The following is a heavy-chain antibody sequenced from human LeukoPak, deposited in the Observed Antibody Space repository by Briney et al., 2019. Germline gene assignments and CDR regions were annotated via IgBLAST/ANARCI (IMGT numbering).Heavy chain of an antibody. CDR3: ARRLIIARYGMDV. J-gene: IGHJ6*02. CDR2: IYYSGSS. D-gene: IGHD3-10*01. Sequence: SGTLSLTRTVSGCAIRSSSYYCSCLRPPPGKELEWIGSIYYSGSSYYNPSLKSRVTISVDTAKNHFSLKLSSVTAADTAVYYCARRLIIARYGMDVWGQGTTVTVSS. V-gene: IGHV4-39*02. CDR1: GCAIRSSSYY.